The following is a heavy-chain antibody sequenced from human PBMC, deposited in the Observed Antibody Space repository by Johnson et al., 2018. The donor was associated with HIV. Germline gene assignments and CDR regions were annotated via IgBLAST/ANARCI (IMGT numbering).Heavy chain of an antibody. J-gene: IGHJ3*02. CDR1: GFTFSSYG. Sequence: QVQLVESGGGVVQPGRSLRLSCAASGFTFSSYGMHWVRQAPGKGLEWVAVIWYDGSNKYYADSVKGRFTISRDNSKNTLYLQMNSLRAEDTAVYHCARDRIVGADYDAFDIWGQGTIVTVSS. CDR3: ARDRIVGADYDAFDI. D-gene: IGHD1-26*01. V-gene: IGHV3-33*01. CDR2: IWYDGSNK.